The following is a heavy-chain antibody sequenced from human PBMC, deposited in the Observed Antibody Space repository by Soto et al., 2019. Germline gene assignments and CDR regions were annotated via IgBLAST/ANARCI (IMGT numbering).Heavy chain of an antibody. CDR3: ARGPRVNYYDSSGYLTTSYYYYGMDV. CDR2: INHSGST. CDR1: GGSFSGYY. Sequence: SETLSLTCAVYGGSFSGYYWSWIRQPPGKGLEWIGEINHSGSTNYNPSLKSRVTISVDTSKNQFSLKLSSVTAADTAVYYCARGPRVNYYDSSGYLTTSYYYYGMDVWGQGTTVTVSS. D-gene: IGHD3-22*01. J-gene: IGHJ6*02. V-gene: IGHV4-34*01.